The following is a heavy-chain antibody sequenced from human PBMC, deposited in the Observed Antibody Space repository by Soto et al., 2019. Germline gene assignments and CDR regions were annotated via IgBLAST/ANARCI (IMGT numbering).Heavy chain of an antibody. J-gene: IGHJ3*02. Sequence: ESGPTLVNPTQTLTLTCTFSGFSLSTSGMCVSWIRQPPGKALEWLALIDWDDDKYYSTSLKTRLTISKDTSKNQVVLTMTNMDPVDTATYYCARITQYNWKSPGFGAFDIWGQGTMVTVSS. V-gene: IGHV2-70*01. CDR2: IDWDDDK. CDR3: ARITQYNWKSPGFGAFDI. CDR1: GFSLSTSGMC. D-gene: IGHD1-20*01.